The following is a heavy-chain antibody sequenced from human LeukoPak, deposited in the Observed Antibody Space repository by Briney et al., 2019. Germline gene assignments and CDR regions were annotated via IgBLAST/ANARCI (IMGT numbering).Heavy chain of an antibody. J-gene: IGHJ4*02. CDR2: IYLADSDA. Sequence: KSGESLKISCKGSGYSYNSYWIGWVRQMPGKGLEWMGIIYLADSDARYSPSFQGQVTISADKSISTAYLQWSSLKASDTAMYYCARQTSGYYDSSGYYDTWGQGTLVTVSS. CDR3: ARQTSGYYDSSGYYDT. D-gene: IGHD3-22*01. V-gene: IGHV5-51*01. CDR1: GYSYNSYW.